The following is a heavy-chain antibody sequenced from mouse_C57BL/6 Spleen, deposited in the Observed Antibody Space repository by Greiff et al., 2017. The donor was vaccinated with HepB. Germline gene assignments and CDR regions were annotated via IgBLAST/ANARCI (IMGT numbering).Heavy chain of an antibody. D-gene: IGHD1-1*01. CDR3: ARDAYYYGSSSSYYFDY. CDR2: IDPSDSYT. V-gene: IGHV1-59*01. J-gene: IGHJ2*01. Sequence: VKLQQPGAELVRPGTSVKLSCKASGYTFTSYWMHWVKQRPGQGLEWIGVIDPSDSYTNYNQKFKGKATLTVDTSSSTAYMQLSSLTSEDSAVYYCARDAYYYGSSSSYYFDYWGQGTTLTVSS. CDR1: GYTFTSYW.